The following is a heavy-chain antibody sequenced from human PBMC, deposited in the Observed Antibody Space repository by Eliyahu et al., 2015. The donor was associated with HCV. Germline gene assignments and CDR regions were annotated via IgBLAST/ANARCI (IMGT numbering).Heavy chain of an antibody. J-gene: IGHJ4*02. CDR3: ARDSVSGYYDSSGYSN. V-gene: IGHV4-61*02. Sequence: QVQLQESGPGLVKPSQTLSLTCTVSGGSISSGSYYWSWIRQPAGKGLEWIGRIYTSGSTNYNPSLKSRVTMSVDTSQKPFSLKLSSVTAADTAVYYCARDSVSGYYDSSGYSNWGQGTLVTVSS. CDR2: IYTSGST. D-gene: IGHD3-22*01. CDR1: GGSISSGSYY.